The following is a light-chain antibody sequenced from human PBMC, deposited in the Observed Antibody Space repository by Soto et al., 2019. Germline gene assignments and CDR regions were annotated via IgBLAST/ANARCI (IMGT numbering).Light chain of an antibody. J-gene: IGLJ3*02. V-gene: IGLV2-18*01. Sequence: QSVLTQPPSVSGSPGQSVTISCTGTSIDVGNFDLVSWYQQPPGTAPKLLIYQVSNRPSGVPDRFSGSQSGNTASLTISVLQAEDEADYYCSLKTSSVTWVFGGGTKLTVL. CDR3: SLKTSSVTWV. CDR1: SIDVGNFDL. CDR2: QVS.